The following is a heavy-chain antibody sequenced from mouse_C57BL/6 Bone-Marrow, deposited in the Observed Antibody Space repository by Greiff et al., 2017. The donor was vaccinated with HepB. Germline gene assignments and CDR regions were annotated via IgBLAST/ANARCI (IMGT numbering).Heavy chain of an antibody. CDR1: GYTFTSYW. J-gene: IGHJ1*03. V-gene: IGHV1-53*01. D-gene: IGHD1-1*01. CDR3: ARPIVARGWYFDV. CDR2: INPSNGGT. Sequence: QVQLQQSGTELVKPGASVKLSCKASGYTFTSYWMHWVKQRPGQGLEWIGNINPSNGGTNYNEKFKSKATLTVDKSSSTAYMQLSSLTSEDSAVYYCARPIVARGWYFDVWGTGTTVTVSS.